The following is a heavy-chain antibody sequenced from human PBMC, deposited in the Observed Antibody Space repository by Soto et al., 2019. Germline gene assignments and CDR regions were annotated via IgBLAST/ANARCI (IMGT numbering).Heavy chain of an antibody. CDR2: ISYDGSNK. D-gene: IGHD6-13*01. J-gene: IGHJ6*02. Sequence: GGSLRLSCAASGFTFSSYGMHWVRQAPGKGLEWVAVISYDGSNKYYADSVKGRFTISRDNSKNTLYLQMNSLRAEDTAVYYCAKATAAAGTKWRHDYYYGMDVWGQGTTVTVSS. CDR3: AKATAAAGTKWRHDYYYGMDV. CDR1: GFTFSSYG. V-gene: IGHV3-30*18.